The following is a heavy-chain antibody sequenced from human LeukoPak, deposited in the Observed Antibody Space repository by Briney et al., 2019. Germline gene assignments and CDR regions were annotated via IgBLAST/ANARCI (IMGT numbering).Heavy chain of an antibody. J-gene: IGHJ5*02. CDR1: GVSISSYY. CDR3: ARGRDGGNYTPLDL. CDR2: VSYSGNT. V-gene: IGHV4-59*01. Sequence: SETLSLTCTVSGVSISSYYWSWIRQPPGKGLEWIGCVSYSGNTNYNPSLKSRVTISVDTSKNQFSLKLTSVTAADTAVYYCARGRDGGNYTPLDLWGQGTLVTVSS. D-gene: IGHD4-23*01.